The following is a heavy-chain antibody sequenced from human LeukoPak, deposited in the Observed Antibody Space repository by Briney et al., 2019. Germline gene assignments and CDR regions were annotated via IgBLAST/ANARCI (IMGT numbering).Heavy chain of an antibody. J-gene: IGHJ6*02. CDR3: ARALYDFWSGYVKNYYGMDV. D-gene: IGHD3-3*01. CDR1: GYTFTGYY. CDR2: INPNSGGT. V-gene: IGHV1-2*02. Sequence: ASVKVSCKASGYTFTGYYMHWVRQAPGQGLEWMGWINPNSGGTNYAQKFQGRVTMTRDTSISTAYMELSSLRSEDTAVYYCARALYDFWSGYVKNYYGMDVWGQGTTVTVSS.